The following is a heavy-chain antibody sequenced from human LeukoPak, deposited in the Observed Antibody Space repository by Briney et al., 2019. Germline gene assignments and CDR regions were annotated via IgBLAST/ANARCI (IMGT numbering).Heavy chain of an antibody. CDR2: IYWDDDK. D-gene: IGHD6-13*01. CDR3: AHRKNIAAAGEDYYFDY. Sequence: SGPTLVNPTQTLTLTCTFSGFSLSTSGVGVGWIRQPPGKALEWLALIYWDDDKRYSPSLKSRLAITKDTSKNQVVLTMTNMDPVDTATYYCAHRKNIAAAGEDYYFDYWGQGTLVTVSS. CDR1: GFSLSTSGVG. J-gene: IGHJ4*02. V-gene: IGHV2-5*02.